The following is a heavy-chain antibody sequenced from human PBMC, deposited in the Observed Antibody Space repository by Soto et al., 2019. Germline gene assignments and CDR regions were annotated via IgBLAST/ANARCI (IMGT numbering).Heavy chain of an antibody. Sequence: SETLSLTCAVYGWSFSGYYWSCIRPPPGKGLEWIGEINHSGSTNFNPSLKSRVTISVDASKSQFSLSLSSVNDADTAVYYCARASLPGVAATKLVDYWGQGTLVTVSS. CDR3: ARASLPGVAATKLVDY. CDR1: GWSFSGYY. J-gene: IGHJ4*02. D-gene: IGHD2-15*01. CDR2: INHSGST. V-gene: IGHV4-34*01.